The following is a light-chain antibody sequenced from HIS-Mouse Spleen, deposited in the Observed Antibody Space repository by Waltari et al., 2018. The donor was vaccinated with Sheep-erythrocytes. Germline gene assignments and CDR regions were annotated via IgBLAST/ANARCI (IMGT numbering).Light chain of an antibody. J-gene: IGLJ1*01. V-gene: IGLV2-11*01. CDR3: CSYAGSYNHV. Sequence: QSALTQPRSVSGSPGQSVTISCTGTSSDVGGYNYVSWYQQHPGKAPKLMIYDVSKRPSGVPDRFSVSKSGNTASLTSSGLQAEDEADYYCCSYAGSYNHVFATGTKVTVL. CDR1: SSDVGGYNY. CDR2: DVS.